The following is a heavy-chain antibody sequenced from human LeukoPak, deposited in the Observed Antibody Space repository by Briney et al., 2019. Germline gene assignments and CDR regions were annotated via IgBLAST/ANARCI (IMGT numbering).Heavy chain of an antibody. CDR1: GGSISSGDYY. V-gene: IGHV4-30-4*08. J-gene: IGHJ3*02. Sequence: SQTLSLTCTVSGGSISSGDYYWSWIRQPPGKGLEWIGYIYYSGSTYYNPSLKSRVTISVDTSKNQFSLKLSSVTAADTAVYYCARDLRLSRAFDIWGQGTVVTVSS. D-gene: IGHD4/OR15-4a*01. CDR2: IYYSGST. CDR3: ARDLRLSRAFDI.